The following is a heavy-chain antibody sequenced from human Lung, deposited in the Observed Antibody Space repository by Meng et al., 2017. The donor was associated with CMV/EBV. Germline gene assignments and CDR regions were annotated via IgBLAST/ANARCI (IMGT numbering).Heavy chain of an antibody. V-gene: IGHV2-5*01. CDR1: GFSLSTSGVG. CDR2: IYWNDDK. CDR3: AHSGTDHGDYGNFDY. Sequence: GPXLVXPTQTLTLTCTFSGFSLSTSGVGVGWIRQPPGKALEWLALIYWNDDKRYSPSLKSRLTITKDTSKNQVVITMTNMDPVDTATYYCAHSGTDHGDYGNFDYWGQGTLVTVSS. D-gene: IGHD4-17*01. J-gene: IGHJ4*02.